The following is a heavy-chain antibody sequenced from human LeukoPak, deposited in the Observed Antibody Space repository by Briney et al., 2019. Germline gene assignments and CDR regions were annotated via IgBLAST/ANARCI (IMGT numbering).Heavy chain of an antibody. V-gene: IGHV3-73*01. J-gene: IGHJ4*02. CDR3: ARGPTVVIAIQGYFDY. CDR1: GFTFSGSA. Sequence: GGSLRLSCAASGFTFSGSAMHWVRQASGKGLEWVGRIRSKANSYATAYAASVKGRFTISRDNSKNTLYLQMNSLRAEDTAVYYCARGPTVVIAIQGYFDYWGQGTLVTVSS. D-gene: IGHD2-21*01. CDR2: IRSKANSYAT.